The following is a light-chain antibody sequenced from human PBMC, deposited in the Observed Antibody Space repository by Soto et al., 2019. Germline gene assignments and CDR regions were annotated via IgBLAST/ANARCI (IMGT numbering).Light chain of an antibody. CDR2: QVT. CDR1: GSDIATFNY. V-gene: IGLV2-14*01. Sequence: QSVLAQPASMSGSPGQSITISCTGSGSDIATFNYVSWYQQYPGKAPKLLIYQVTSRASGVSHRFSGSKSGNTAALTISGLQPEDEAEYYCNSYSRTSFYGFGTGTKVTVL. CDR3: NSYSRTSFYG. J-gene: IGLJ1*01.